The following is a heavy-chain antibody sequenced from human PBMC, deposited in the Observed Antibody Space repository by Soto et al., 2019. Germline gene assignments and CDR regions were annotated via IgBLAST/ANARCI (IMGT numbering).Heavy chain of an antibody. V-gene: IGHV3-23*01. Sequence: EVQLLESGGGLVQPGGSLRLSCEASGFTCSTYGMIWVRQAPGKGLEWVSAISGSGDSTNYADSVKGRFTISRDNSKKMLYLQMNSLRGEDTAVYYCAQAGPYYFDYCGQGIVVTVSS. CDR1: GFTCSTYG. CDR2: ISGSGDST. CDR3: AQAGPYYFDY. J-gene: IGHJ4*02.